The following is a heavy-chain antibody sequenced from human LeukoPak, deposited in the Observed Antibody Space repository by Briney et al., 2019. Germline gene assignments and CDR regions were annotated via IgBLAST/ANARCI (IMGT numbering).Heavy chain of an antibody. D-gene: IGHD2-2*01. J-gene: IGHJ4*02. Sequence: GGSLRLSCAASGFTFSSYAMRWVRQAPGKGLEWVSAISGSGGSTYYADSVKGRFTISRDNSKNTLYLQMNSLRAEDTAVYYCAKALAPAASLYYFDYWGQGTLVTVSS. CDR2: ISGSGGST. V-gene: IGHV3-23*01. CDR3: AKALAPAASLYYFDY. CDR1: GFTFSSYA.